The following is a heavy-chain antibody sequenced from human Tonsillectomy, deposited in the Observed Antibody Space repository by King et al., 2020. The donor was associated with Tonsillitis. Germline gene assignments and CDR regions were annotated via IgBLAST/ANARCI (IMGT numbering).Heavy chain of an antibody. CDR2: INPNSGGT. V-gene: IGHV1-2*02. J-gene: IGHJ4*02. D-gene: IGHD3-10*01. CDR1: GYTFTGYY. CDR3: ASNIQYYYGSGSYFLFDY. Sequence: QLVQSGAEVKKPGASVKVSCKASGYTFTGYYMHWVRQAPGQGLEWMGWINPNSGGTNYAQKFQGRVTMTRDTSISTAYMELSRLRSDDTAVYYCASNIQYYYGSGSYFLFDYWGQGTLVTVSS.